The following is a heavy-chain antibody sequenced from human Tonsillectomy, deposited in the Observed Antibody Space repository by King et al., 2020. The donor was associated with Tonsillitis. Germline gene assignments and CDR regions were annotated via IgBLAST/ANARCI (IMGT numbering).Heavy chain of an antibody. CDR1: GFTFSNYW. V-gene: IGHV3-7*01. D-gene: IGHD3-22*01. J-gene: IGHJ4*02. CDR3: ARASSYYYDTSGYYPDFDN. CDR2: IKQDGSEK. Sequence: VQLVESGGGLVQPGGSLRLSCAASGFTFSNYWMSWVRQAPGKGLEWVANIKQDGSEKYYVDSVKGRFTISRDNAKNSLFLQINSLRVEDTAVYYCARASSYYYDTSGYYPDFDNWGQGTLVTVSS.